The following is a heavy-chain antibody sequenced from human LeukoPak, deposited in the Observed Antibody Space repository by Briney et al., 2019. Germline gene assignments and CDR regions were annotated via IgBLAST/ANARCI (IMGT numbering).Heavy chain of an antibody. J-gene: IGHJ4*02. CDR1: GYTFTSYY. CDR3: ARGRSPSYCSGGSCYSIRFDY. D-gene: IGHD2-15*01. CDR2: INPSSGST. Sequence: GASVKVSCKASGYTFTSYYMHWVRQAPGQGLEWMGIINPSSGSTSYAQKFQGRVTMTRDTSTSTVYMELSSLRSEDTAVYYCARGRSPSYCSGGSCYSIRFDYWGQGTLVTVSS. V-gene: IGHV1-46*01.